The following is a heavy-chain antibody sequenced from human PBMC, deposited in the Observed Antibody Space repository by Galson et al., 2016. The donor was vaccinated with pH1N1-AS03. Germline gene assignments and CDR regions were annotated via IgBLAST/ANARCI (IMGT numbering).Heavy chain of an antibody. V-gene: IGHV3-7*03. CDR1: GFIFSNYW. J-gene: IGHJ6*02. CDR2: IKQDGSEK. D-gene: IGHD6-13*01. Sequence: SLRLSCAASGFIFSNYWMSWVRQAPGKGLEWVANIKQDGSEKYYVDSVKGRFTISRDNAKGSLYMQMNTLRAEDTAVYYCKGAAVPYYYYGMDDWGHGTTVIVSS. CDR3: KGAAVPYYYYGMDD.